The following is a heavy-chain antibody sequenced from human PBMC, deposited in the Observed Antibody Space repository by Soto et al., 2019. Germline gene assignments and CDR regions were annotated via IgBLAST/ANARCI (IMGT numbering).Heavy chain of an antibody. CDR2: INPNSGGT. D-gene: IGHD2-2*01. CDR1: GYTFTGYY. J-gene: IGHJ6*02. V-gene: IGHV1-2*04. Sequence: GASVKVSCKASGYTFTGYYMHWVRQAPGQGLEWMGWINPNSGGTNYAQKFQGWVTMTRDTSISTAYMELSRLRSDNTAVNYCARDVAPAASHYYYYGMDVWGQGTTVTVSS. CDR3: ARDVAPAASHYYYYGMDV.